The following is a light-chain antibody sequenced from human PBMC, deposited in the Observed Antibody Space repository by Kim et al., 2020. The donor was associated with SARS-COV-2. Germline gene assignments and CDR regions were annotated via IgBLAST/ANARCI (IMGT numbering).Light chain of an antibody. CDR1: QGIDTY. CDR2: AAS. J-gene: IGKJ2*01. CDR3: EQVESDPYT. V-gene: IGKV1-9*01. Sequence: IQLTQSPSSLSASVGDRVTITCRASQGIDTYLAWYQHSPGKAPKLLIYAASTLQSEVPSRFSGSGSGTDFTLTISSLQPGDLATYYCEQVESDPYTFGEGTKLE.